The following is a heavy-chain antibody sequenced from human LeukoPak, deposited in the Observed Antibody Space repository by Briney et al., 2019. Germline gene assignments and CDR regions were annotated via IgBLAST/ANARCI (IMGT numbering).Heavy chain of an antibody. D-gene: IGHD6-19*01. CDR1: GFTFDTYG. CDR3: ARGQAVALFDY. CDR2: ISYDGGDK. J-gene: IGHJ4*02. Sequence: GGSLRLSCAASGFTFDTYGMHWVRQAPGKGLEWVAIISYDGGDKYYADSVKGRFTISRDNSKNTLYLQMNSLRAEDTAVYYCARGQAVALFDYWGQGTLVTVSS. V-gene: IGHV3-30*03.